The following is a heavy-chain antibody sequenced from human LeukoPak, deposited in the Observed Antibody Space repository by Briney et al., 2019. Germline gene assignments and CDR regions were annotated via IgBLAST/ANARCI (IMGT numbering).Heavy chain of an antibody. D-gene: IGHD4-11*01. CDR1: GFIFSSYA. CDR2: ISDSGGTT. CDR3: AKDAQPTTVTTFDY. J-gene: IGHJ4*02. V-gene: IGHV3-23*01. Sequence: PGGSLRLSCAASGFIFSSYAMNWVRQAPGKGLEWVSSISDSGGTTFYADSVKGRFTISRDSSKKTLYLQMNSLRAEDTAVYYCAKDAQPTTVTTFDYWGQGTLVTVSS.